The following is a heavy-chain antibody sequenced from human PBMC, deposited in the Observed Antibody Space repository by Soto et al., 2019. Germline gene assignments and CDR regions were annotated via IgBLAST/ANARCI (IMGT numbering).Heavy chain of an antibody. CDR3: AKGDTAMVYDPFDY. V-gene: IGHV3-9*01. J-gene: IGHJ4*02. Sequence: GGSLRLSCAASGFTFDDYAMHWVRQAPGKGLEWVSGISWNSGSIGYADSVKGRFTISRDNAKNSLYLQMNSLRAEDTALYYCAKGDTAMVYDPFDYWGQGTLVTVSS. CDR1: GFTFDDYA. CDR2: ISWNSGSI. D-gene: IGHD5-18*01.